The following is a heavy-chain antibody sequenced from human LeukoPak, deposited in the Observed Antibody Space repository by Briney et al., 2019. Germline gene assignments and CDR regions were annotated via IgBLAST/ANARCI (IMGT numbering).Heavy chain of an antibody. V-gene: IGHV3-30*02. D-gene: IGHD2-8*01. CDR1: GFTFSSYG. J-gene: IGHJ6*03. Sequence: GGSLRLSRAASGFTFSSYGMHWVRQAPGKGLEWVAYIQYDGSNEQFADSVKGRFSISRDSSKNILYLQVNSLRAEDTAVYYCAKDRCSNGIGCYYYYMDVWGKGTTVTISS. CDR2: IQYDGSNE. CDR3: AKDRCSNGIGCYYYYMDV.